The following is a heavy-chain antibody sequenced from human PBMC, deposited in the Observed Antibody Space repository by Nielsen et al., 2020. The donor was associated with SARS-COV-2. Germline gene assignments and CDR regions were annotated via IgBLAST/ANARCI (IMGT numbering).Heavy chain of an antibody. CDR3: AKVLGAATPEDIVVVVEGFDY. Sequence: GGSLRLSCAASGFTFSSYAMSWVRQAPGKGLEWVSAISGSGGSTYYADSVKGRFTISRDNSKNTLYLQMNSLRAEDTAVYYCAKVLGAATPEDIVVVVEGFDYWGQGTLVTVSS. V-gene: IGHV3-23*01. CDR2: ISGSGGST. J-gene: IGHJ4*02. D-gene: IGHD2-15*01. CDR1: GFTFSSYA.